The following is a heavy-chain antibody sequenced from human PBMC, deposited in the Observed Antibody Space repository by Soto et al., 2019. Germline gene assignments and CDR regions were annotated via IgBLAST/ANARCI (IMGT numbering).Heavy chain of an antibody. CDR2: ISSSSSTI. CDR1: GFTFSSYS. CDR3: ARDALYYDILTGYPN. D-gene: IGHD3-9*01. Sequence: PGGSLRLSCAASGFTFSSYSMNWVRQAPGKGLEWVSYISSSSSTIYYADSVKGRFTISRDNAKNSLYLQMNSLRDEDTAVYYCARDALYYDILTGYPNWGQGTLVTVSS. J-gene: IGHJ4*02. V-gene: IGHV3-48*02.